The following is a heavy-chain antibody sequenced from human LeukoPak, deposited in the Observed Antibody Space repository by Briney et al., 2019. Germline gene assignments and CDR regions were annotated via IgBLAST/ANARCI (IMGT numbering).Heavy chain of an antibody. D-gene: IGHD3-9*01. Sequence: SETLSLTCTVSGVSISSYYWSWLRQPPGKGLEWIGYIYYSGSTNYNPSLKSRVTISVDTSKNQFSLKLSSVTAADTAVYYCARTDYDILTANWYFDLWGRGTLVTVSS. V-gene: IGHV4-59*08. CDR2: IYYSGST. CDR1: GVSISSYY. J-gene: IGHJ2*01. CDR3: ARTDYDILTANWYFDL.